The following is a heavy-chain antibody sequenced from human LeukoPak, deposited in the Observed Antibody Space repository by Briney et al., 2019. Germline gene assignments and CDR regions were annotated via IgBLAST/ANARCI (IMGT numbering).Heavy chain of an antibody. CDR3: ARNRPYSSGAYFDY. D-gene: IGHD6-19*01. CDR2: IDWDDDK. J-gene: IGHJ4*02. CDR1: GFSLSTSGMC. V-gene: IGHV2-70*11. Sequence: SGPALVKPTQTLTLTCTFSGFSLSTSGMCVSWIRQPPGKALEWLARIDWDDDKYYSTSLKTRLTISKDTSKNQVVLTMTNMDPVDTATYCCARNRPYSSGAYFDYWGQGTLVTVSS.